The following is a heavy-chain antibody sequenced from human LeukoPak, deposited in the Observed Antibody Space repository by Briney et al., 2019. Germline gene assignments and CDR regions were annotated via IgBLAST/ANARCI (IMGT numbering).Heavy chain of an antibody. D-gene: IGHD1-14*01. V-gene: IGHV3-74*03. CDR1: GFTFSNSW. J-gene: IGHJ4*02. CDR3: ARDQTQAGPTTVDY. CDR2: ISADGTNK. Sequence: PGGSLRLSCVASGFTFSNSWMHWVRQAPGKGLVWVSRISADGTNKKYPASVKGQFTISRNNAKNTLYLKMNTLRAEDTAVYYCARDQTQAGPTTVDYWGQGTLVTVSS.